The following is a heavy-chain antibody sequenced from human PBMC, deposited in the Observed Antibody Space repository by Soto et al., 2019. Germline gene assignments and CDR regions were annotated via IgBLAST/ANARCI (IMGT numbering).Heavy chain of an antibody. V-gene: IGHV4-31*03. CDR3: ARKYNWNYVVWFDH. CDR1: GGSISSGGYY. Sequence: QVQLQESGPGLVKPSQTLSLTCTVSGGSISSGGYYWSWIRQHPGKGLEWIGYIYYSGSTYYNPSLKSRVTISVDTSKSQFSRKLSSVTAADTAVYYCARKYNWNYVVWFDHWGQGTLVTVSS. J-gene: IGHJ5*02. CDR2: IYYSGST. D-gene: IGHD1-7*01.